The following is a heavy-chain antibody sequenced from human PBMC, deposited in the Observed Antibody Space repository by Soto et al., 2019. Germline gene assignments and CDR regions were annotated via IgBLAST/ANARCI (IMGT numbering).Heavy chain of an antibody. CDR2: ISYDGSNK. V-gene: IGHV3-30*18. CDR1: GFTFSSYG. CDR3: AKDEDSSSYLDY. J-gene: IGHJ4*02. Sequence: GGSLRLSCAASGFTFSSYGMHWVRQAPGKGLEWVAVISYDGSNKYYADSVKGRFTISRDNSKNTLYLQMNSLRAEDTAVYYCAKDEDSSSYLDYWGQGTLVTVSS. D-gene: IGHD6-6*01.